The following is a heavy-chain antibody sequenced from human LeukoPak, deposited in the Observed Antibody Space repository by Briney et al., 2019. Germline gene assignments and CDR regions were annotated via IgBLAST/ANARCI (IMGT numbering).Heavy chain of an antibody. CDR1: GYTFTSYG. D-gene: IGHD3-22*01. CDR3: ARTPYYEGAEYFQH. J-gene: IGHJ1*01. CDR2: INAYHGNT. V-gene: IGHV1-18*01. Sequence: ASVKVSCKASGYTFTSYGITWVRQAPGQGLEWMGWINAYHGNTNYAQKLQGRVTMTTDTSTSTAFMELRSLRSDDTAVYYCARTPYYEGAEYFQHWGQGTLVTVSS.